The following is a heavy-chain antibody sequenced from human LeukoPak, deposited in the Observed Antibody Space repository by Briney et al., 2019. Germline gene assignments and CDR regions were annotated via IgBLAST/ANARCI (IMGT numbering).Heavy chain of an antibody. V-gene: IGHV3-7*01. J-gene: IGHJ4*02. CDR1: GFTFSNYW. CDR2: INQDGSEE. D-gene: IGHD5-12*01. CDR3: VRDGGVSGYDLLDY. Sequence: LAGGSLRLSCAASGFTFSNYWMTWVRQPPGKGLEWVAHINQDGSEEHYMDSAKARFTISRDNAKNSLSLQMNSLRAEDTAVYYCVRDGGVSGYDLLDYWGQGTLVTVSS.